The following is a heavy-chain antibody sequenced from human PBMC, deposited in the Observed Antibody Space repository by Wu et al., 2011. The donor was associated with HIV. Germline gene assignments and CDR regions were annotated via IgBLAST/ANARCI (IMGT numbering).Heavy chain of an antibody. V-gene: IGHV1-24*01. CDR1: GSTPTELS. J-gene: IGHJ6*02. D-gene: IGHD2-21*02. Sequence: LVQSGAEVKKPGASVKVSCKVSGSTPTELSIHWVRQAPGKGLEWLGGFDPENDERTYAPRFRGRVTITSDESTRTAYMELRGLRSEDTAVYFCARERQRLKYSYYNGMDVWGLGTTVIVS. CDR3: ARERQRLKYSYYNGMDV. CDR2: FDPENDER.